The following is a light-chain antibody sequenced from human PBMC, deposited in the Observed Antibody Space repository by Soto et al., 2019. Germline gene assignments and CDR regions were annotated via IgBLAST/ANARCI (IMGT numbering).Light chain of an antibody. V-gene: IGKV1-5*01. J-gene: IGKJ2*01. CDR1: QSIRGY. CDR2: GGS. CDR3: QQYNSYSPST. Sequence: DIQMTQSPSTLSASVGDRVTITCRASQSIRGYLAWYQQKPGKAPKLLIYGGSSLEGGVPSRFSGSGSGTEFTLSISSLQPDDFGTYYCQQYNSYSPSTFGQGTKLQIK.